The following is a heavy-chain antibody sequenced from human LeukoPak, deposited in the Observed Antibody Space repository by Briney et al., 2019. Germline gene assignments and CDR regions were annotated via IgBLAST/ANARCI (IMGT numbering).Heavy chain of an antibody. J-gene: IGHJ4*02. CDR2: INPNSGGT. D-gene: IGHD3-10*01. CDR3: ARASTGGYYYGSGSQNFDY. Sequence: GASVKVSCKASGYTFTGYYMHWVRQAPGQGLEWMGWINPNSGGTNYAQMFQGRVTMTRETSISTAYMELSRLRSDDTAVYCCARASTGGYYYGSGSQNFDYWGQGTLVTVSS. CDR1: GYTFTGYY. V-gene: IGHV1-2*02.